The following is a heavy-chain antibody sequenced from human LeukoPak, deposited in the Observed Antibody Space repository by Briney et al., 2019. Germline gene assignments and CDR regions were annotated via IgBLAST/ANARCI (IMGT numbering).Heavy chain of an antibody. Sequence: GGSLRLSCAASGFTFSSYWMSWVGQAPGKGLEGVANIKQDGSEKYYVDSVKGRFTISRDNAKNSLYLQMNSLRAEDTAVYYCAREGSSWYQTYFDYWGQGTLVTVSS. CDR3: AREGSSWYQTYFDY. CDR2: IKQDGSEK. D-gene: IGHD6-13*01. J-gene: IGHJ4*02. V-gene: IGHV3-7*01. CDR1: GFTFSSYW.